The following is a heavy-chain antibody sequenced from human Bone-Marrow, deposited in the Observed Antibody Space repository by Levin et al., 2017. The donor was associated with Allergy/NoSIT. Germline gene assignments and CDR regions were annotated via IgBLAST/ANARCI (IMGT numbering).Heavy chain of an antibody. Sequence: ASVKVSCKASGYTFTSYDINWVRQATGQGLEWMGWMNPNSGNSGYAQKFQGRVTMTRNTSISTAYMEVSSLRSEDTAVYYCARGGPGTYCSGGTCPYFDYWGQGTLVTVSS. V-gene: IGHV1-8*01. CDR1: GYTFTSYD. D-gene: IGHD2-15*01. CDR2: MNPNSGNS. CDR3: ARGGPGTYCSGGTCPYFDY. J-gene: IGHJ4*02.